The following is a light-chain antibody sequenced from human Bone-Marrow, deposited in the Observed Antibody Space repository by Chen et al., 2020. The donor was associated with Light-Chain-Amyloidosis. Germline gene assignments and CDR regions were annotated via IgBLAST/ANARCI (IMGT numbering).Light chain of an antibody. CDR2: TXS. Sequence: DIVMTQTPLSLPVTPGEPASISCRSSQSLLDSDDGNTYLDWYLQKPGQSPQLLIYTXSYRASGVPDRFSGSGSGTDFTLKISRVEAEDVGVYYCMQRIEFPYTFGQGTKLEIK. J-gene: IGKJ2*01. CDR1: QSLLDSDDGNTY. CDR3: MQRIEFPYT. V-gene: IGKV2-40*01.